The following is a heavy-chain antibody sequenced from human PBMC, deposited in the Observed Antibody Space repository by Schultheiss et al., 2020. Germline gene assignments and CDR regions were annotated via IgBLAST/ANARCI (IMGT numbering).Heavy chain of an antibody. Sequence: GGSLRLSCAASGFTFSSYEMNWVRQAPGKGLEWVSYISSSGSTIYYADSVKGRFTISRDNAKNSLYLQMNSLRAEDTAVYYCARDSRMYYYDSSNWFDPWGQGTLVTVSS. V-gene: IGHV3-48*03. CDR2: ISSSGSTI. D-gene: IGHD3-22*01. CDR3: ARDSRMYYYDSSNWFDP. CDR1: GFTFSSYE. J-gene: IGHJ5*02.